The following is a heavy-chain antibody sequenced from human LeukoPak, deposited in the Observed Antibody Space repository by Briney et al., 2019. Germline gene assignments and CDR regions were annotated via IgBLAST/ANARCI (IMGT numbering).Heavy chain of an antibody. Sequence: PGGSLRLSCAASGFTFSSYDMHWVRQATGKGLEWVSAIGTAGDTYYPGSVKGRFTISRENAKNSLYLQMNSLRAGDTAVYYCARSWYKTQGGIDYWGQGTLVTVSS. CDR3: ARSWYKTQGGIDY. V-gene: IGHV3-13*01. CDR1: GFTFSSYD. CDR2: IGTAGDT. D-gene: IGHD6-13*01. J-gene: IGHJ4*02.